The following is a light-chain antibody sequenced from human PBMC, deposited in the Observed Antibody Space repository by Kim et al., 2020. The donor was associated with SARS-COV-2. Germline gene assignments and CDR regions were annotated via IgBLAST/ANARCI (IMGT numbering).Light chain of an antibody. Sequence: QTAPLTGTGPSNDVGNEGATWLQQHQRHPPKLLSSRNNNRPSGISERFSASRSGDTASLTITGLQPEDEADYYCSAWDSSLSAWVFGGGTQLTVL. CDR1: SNDVGNEG. J-gene: IGLJ3*02. CDR2: RNN. V-gene: IGLV10-54*01. CDR3: SAWDSSLSAWV.